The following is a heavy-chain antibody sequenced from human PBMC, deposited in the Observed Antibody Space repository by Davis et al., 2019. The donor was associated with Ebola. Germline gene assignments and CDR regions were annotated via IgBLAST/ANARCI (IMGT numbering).Heavy chain of an antibody. J-gene: IGHJ5*02. V-gene: IGHV1-46*01. CDR2: INPSGGST. CDR3: ARDFSAGLGRLRAKDNWFDP. Sequence: ASVKVSCKASGYTFTSYDINWVRQATGQGLEWMGIINPSGGSTSYAQKFQGRVTMTRDTSTSTVYMELSSLRSEDTAVYYCARDFSAGLGRLRAKDNWFDPWGQGTLVTVSS. D-gene: IGHD5-12*01. CDR1: GYTFTSYD.